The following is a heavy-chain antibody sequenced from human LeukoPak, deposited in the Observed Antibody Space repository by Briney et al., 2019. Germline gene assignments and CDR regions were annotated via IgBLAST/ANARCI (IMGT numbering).Heavy chain of an antibody. J-gene: IGHJ4*02. CDR2: IKQDGSEK. CDR1: GFTFSNCW. V-gene: IGHV3-7*01. D-gene: IGHD1-7*01. Sequence: PGGSLGPSCAASGFTFSNCWMSWVRQAPGKGLEWVANIKQDGSEKYYVNSVKGRFTISRDNAKNSLYLQMNSLRAEDTAIYYCAREDDWNYEDYWGQGTLVTVSS. CDR3: AREDDWNYEDY.